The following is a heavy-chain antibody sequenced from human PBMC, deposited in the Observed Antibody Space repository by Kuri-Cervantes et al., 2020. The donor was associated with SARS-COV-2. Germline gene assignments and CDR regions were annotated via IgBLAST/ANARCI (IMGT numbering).Heavy chain of an antibody. V-gene: IGHV1-46*01. CDR1: GYTFTSYY. CDR2: INPSGGST. J-gene: IGHJ3*02. D-gene: IGHD6-6*01. Sequence: ASVKVSCKASGYTFTSYYMHWVRQAPGQGLEWMGIINPSGGSTSYAQKFQGRVTMTRDTSTSTVYMELSSLRSEDTAAYYCARSRARPGAGNAFDIWGQGTMVTVSS. CDR3: ARSRARPGAGNAFDI.